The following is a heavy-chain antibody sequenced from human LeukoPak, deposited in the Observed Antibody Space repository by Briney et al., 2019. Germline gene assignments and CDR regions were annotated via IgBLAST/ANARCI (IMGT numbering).Heavy chain of an antibody. D-gene: IGHD1-26*01. CDR2: INTNGGST. Sequence: GGSLRLSCAASGFTFDDYGMSWVRQAPGKGLEWVSGINTNGGSTYYADSVKGRFTISRDNSKNTLYLQMNSLRAEDTAVYYCAKSRIKYSGSYYFDYWGQGTLVTVSS. J-gene: IGHJ4*02. V-gene: IGHV3-23*01. CDR3: AKSRIKYSGSYYFDY. CDR1: GFTFDDYG.